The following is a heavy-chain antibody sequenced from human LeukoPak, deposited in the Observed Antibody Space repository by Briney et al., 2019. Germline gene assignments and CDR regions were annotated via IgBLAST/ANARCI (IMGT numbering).Heavy chain of an antibody. CDR2: IIPIFGTA. J-gene: IGHJ3*02. Sequence: SVKVSCKASGGTFSSYANSWVRQAPGQGLEWMGRIIPIFGTANYAQKFQGRVTITTDESTSTAYMELSSLRSEDTAVYYCASPTYYYDSSGYYGAFDIWGQGTMVTVSS. V-gene: IGHV1-69*05. D-gene: IGHD3-22*01. CDR3: ASPTYYYDSSGYYGAFDI. CDR1: GGTFSSYA.